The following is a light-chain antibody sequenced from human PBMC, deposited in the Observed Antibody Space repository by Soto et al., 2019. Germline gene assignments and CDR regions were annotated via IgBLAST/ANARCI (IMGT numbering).Light chain of an antibody. CDR1: QSISSW. CDR3: QQYDRASWT. CDR2: RAS. V-gene: IGKV1-5*03. J-gene: IGKJ1*01. Sequence: DIQMTQSPSTLSASVGDRVIITCRASQSISSWLAWYQQKPGKAHNLLIYRASTLKSGIPSRFSGSGSGTEFTLTISSLQPDDFATYYSQQYDRASWTFGQGTKVEIK.